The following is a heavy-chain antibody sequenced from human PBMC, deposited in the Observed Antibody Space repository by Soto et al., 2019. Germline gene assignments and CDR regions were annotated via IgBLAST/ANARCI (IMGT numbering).Heavy chain of an antibody. D-gene: IGHD6-13*01. V-gene: IGHV3-30*18. Sequence: GGSLRLACAASGFTFRNFGMQWVRQVPGKGLEWVASISYDGNIKKSADSVKGRFTISRDNSKNTLYLQMNSLRSEDTAVYYCAKFWGPVTAAVDDYWGQGTLVTVSS. CDR1: GFTFRNFG. J-gene: IGHJ4*02. CDR3: AKFWGPVTAAVDDY. CDR2: ISYDGNIK.